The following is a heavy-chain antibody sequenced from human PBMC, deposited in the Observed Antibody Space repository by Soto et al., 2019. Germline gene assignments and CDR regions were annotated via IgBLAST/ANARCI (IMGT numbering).Heavy chain of an antibody. CDR3: AKDRRAGGNSAFYFDF. Sequence: GGSLRLSYATCGFKYSNDAMSWVRQAPGKGLEWVSLISATGGGTYYADSVKGRFTISRDNSKNKLYLQVHSLTGEDTAVYYCAKDRRAGGNSAFYFDFWGQGAQVTVSS. CDR1: GFKYSNDA. J-gene: IGHJ4*02. CDR2: ISATGGGT. V-gene: IGHV3-23*01. D-gene: IGHD3-16*01.